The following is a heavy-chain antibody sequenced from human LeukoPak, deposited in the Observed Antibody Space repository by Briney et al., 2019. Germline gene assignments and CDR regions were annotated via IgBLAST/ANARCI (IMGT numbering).Heavy chain of an antibody. CDR3: ASHYGDYSFDY. V-gene: IGHV3-48*03. CDR1: GFSISSYE. CDR2: ISSGSSTI. J-gene: IGHJ4*02. Sequence: PGGSLRLSCAASGFSISSYEMIWVRQAPGKGLEWVSYISSGSSTICYADSVKGRFSISRDNAKNSLYLQMNSLRAEDTALYYCASHYGDYSFDYWGQGTLVTVSS. D-gene: IGHD4-17*01.